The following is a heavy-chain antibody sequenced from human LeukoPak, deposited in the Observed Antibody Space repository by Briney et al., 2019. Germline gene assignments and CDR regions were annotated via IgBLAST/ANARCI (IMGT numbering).Heavy chain of an antibody. Sequence: GESLKISCQGSGYNFNSYWIGWVRQMPGKGLEWMGITYPVDSDTRYSPSFQGQITISADKSISTAYLQWSSLKASDTAVYYCAWVYYDAPAYYPPPIWGQGTMVTVSS. J-gene: IGHJ3*02. CDR3: AWVYYDAPAYYPPPI. D-gene: IGHD3-22*01. V-gene: IGHV5-51*01. CDR2: TYPVDSDT. CDR1: GYNFNSYW.